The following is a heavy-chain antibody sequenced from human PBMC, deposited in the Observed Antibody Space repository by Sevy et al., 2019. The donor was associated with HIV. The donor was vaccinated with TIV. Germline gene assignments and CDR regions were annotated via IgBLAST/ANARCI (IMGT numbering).Heavy chain of an antibody. CDR2: INQDGSEK. D-gene: IGHD3-10*01. CDR1: GFTFNSYW. V-gene: IGHV3-7*01. CDR3: AREGSSYDTYYYDYAMDH. J-gene: IGHJ6*02. Sequence: GGSLRLSCAASGFTFNSYWMTWLRQAPGNGLEWVAYINQDGSEKYYVNTMKGRFTNSRDNSQNSLSLQMNTLRDDDTAGYFCAREGSSYDTYYYDYAMDHWGLRTTVTVSS.